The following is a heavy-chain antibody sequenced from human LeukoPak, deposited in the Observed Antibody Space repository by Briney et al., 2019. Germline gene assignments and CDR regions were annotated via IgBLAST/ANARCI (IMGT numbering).Heavy chain of an antibody. CDR1: GYTFTGYY. V-gene: IGHV1/OR15-2*01. CDR2: INTYNGNT. Sequence: RASVKVSCKASGYTFTGYYMHWVRQAPGQGLEWMGWINTYNGNTNNPQNFQDRVIMTADPSTSTAYLEMRGLRFDDTAVYYCARGLTGGMDCDYWGQGTLVTVSA. J-gene: IGHJ4*02. D-gene: IGHD7-27*01. CDR3: ARGLTGGMDCDY.